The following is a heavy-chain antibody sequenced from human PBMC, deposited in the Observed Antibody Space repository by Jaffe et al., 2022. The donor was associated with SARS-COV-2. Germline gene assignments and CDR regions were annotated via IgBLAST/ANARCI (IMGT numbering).Heavy chain of an antibody. V-gene: IGHV2-5*01. D-gene: IGHD6-19*01. CDR2: IYWNDDK. Sequence: QITLKESGPTLVKPTQTLTLTCTFSGFSLSTSGVGVGWIRQPPGKALEWLALIYWNDDKRYSPSLKSRLTITKDTSKNQVVLTMTNMDPVDTATYYCAHSGIWYSSGWYGDYYYGMDVWGQGTTVTVSS. CDR1: GFSLSTSGVG. J-gene: IGHJ6*02. CDR3: AHSGIWYSSGWYGDYYYGMDV.